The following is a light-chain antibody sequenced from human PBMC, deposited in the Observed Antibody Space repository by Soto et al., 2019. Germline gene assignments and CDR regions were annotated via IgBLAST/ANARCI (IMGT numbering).Light chain of an antibody. J-gene: IGKJ4*01. CDR3: QQYYSTPLT. CDR2: WAS. Sequence: DIVMTQSPDSLAVSLGERATINCKSSQSALYSSNNKNYLVWYQQKPGQPPKLLLYWASTRESGVPDRFSGSGSGTDFTLTISSLQAEDVAVYYCQQYYSTPLTFGGGTKVEIK. CDR1: QSALYSSNNKNY. V-gene: IGKV4-1*01.